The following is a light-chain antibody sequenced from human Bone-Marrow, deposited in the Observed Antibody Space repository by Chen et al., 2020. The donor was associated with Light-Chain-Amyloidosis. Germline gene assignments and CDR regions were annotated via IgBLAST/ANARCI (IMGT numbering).Light chain of an antibody. J-gene: IGKJ1*01. CDR1: QSLSHSTGYNY. CDR2: LGS. CDR3: MQALQSPPT. V-gene: IGKV2-28*01. Sequence: DVVLTQSPLSLPVTPGEPASISCRSSQSLSHSTGYNYLDWYLQKPWQSPQLLIYLGSTRASGVPDRFSGSGSGTDFTLKIRRVETEDVGVYYCMQALQSPPTFGQGTKVEIK.